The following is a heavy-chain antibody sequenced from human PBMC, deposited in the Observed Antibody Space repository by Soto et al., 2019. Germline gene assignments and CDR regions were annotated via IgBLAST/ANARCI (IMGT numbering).Heavy chain of an antibody. Sequence: VGSLRLSCAASGFIFENFGMSWVRQAPGKGLEWISSISGSGFKKYYADSVKGRFTISRDNSMSTVYLELNNLSAEDTAVYHCAKNQGVELVPLATVDWFDPWGQGSVVTVSS. V-gene: IGHV3-23*01. J-gene: IGHJ5*02. D-gene: IGHD1-26*01. CDR2: ISGSGFKK. CDR3: AKNQGVELVPLATVDWFDP. CDR1: GFIFENFG.